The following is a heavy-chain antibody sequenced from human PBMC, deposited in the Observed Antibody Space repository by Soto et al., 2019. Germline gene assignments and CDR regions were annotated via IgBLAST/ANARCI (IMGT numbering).Heavy chain of an antibody. V-gene: IGHV3-30*18. CDR2: ISYDGSNK. CDR3: AKDRRLMYYDFWSGYYTGHRYYYGMDV. D-gene: IGHD3-3*01. J-gene: IGHJ6*02. Sequence: SLRLSCAASGFTFSSYGMHWVRQAPGKGLEWVAVISYDGSNKYYADSVKGRFTISRDNSKNTLYLQMNSLRAEDTAVYYCAKDRRLMYYDFWSGYYTGHRYYYGMDVWGQGTTVTVSS. CDR1: GFTFSSYG.